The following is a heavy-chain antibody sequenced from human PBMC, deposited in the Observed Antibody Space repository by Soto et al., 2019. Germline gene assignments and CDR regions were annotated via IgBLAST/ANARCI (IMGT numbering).Heavy chain of an antibody. CDR2: IIPIFGTA. CDR1: GGTFSSYA. D-gene: IGHD6-13*01. V-gene: IGHV1-69*01. Sequence: QVQLVQSGDEVKKPGSSVKFSCKASGGTFSSYAISWVRQAPGQGLEWMGGIIPIFGTANYAQKFHGRVTITADESTSTAYMDLSSLRSEDTAVYYCASGISWYTHYYYSGMAVCGEGATITVS. CDR3: ASGISWYTHYYYSGMAV. J-gene: IGHJ6*02.